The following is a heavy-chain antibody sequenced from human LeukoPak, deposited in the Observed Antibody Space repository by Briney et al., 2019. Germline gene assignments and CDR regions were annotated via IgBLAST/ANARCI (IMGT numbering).Heavy chain of an antibody. CDR2: IYSGGTT. V-gene: IGHV3-66*01. Sequence: GGSLRLSCAASGVTVGNNYMNWVRQAPGKGLEWVSLIYSGGTTHYADSVKGRFTISRDNAKNSLYLQMNSLRAEDTAVYYCARVGGSLYFKYWGQGALVTVSS. CDR3: ARVGGSLYFKY. J-gene: IGHJ1*01. CDR1: GVTVGNNY.